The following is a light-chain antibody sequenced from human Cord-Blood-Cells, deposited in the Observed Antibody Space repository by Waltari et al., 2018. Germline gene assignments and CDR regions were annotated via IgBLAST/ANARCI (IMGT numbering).Light chain of an antibody. Sequence: EIVLTQSPGTLSLSPGDRATLSCRASQSVSSYLAWYQQKPGQAPRLLIYDASNRATGIPARFSGSGSGTDFTLTISSLEPEDFAVYYCQQRSNWPYTFGQGTKLEIK. CDR1: QSVSSY. CDR2: DAS. CDR3: QQRSNWPYT. V-gene: IGKV3-11*01. J-gene: IGKJ2*01.